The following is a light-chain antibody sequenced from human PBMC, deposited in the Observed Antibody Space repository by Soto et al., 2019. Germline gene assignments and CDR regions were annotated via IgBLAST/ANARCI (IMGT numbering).Light chain of an antibody. CDR3: QQFNKWPHT. Sequence: IVLTQSPATLSVSPGERATLSCRASQSVSSLLAWYQQKPRQAPRLLIYDTSTRATGIPGRFSGSGSGTDYTLIISNLQPDDSAVYYCQQFNKWPHTFGQGTRLEIK. CDR1: QSVSSL. CDR2: DTS. J-gene: IGKJ2*01. V-gene: IGKV3-15*01.